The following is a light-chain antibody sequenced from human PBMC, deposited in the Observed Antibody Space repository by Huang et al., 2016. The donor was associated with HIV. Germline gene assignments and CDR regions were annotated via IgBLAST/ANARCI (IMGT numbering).Light chain of an antibody. Sequence: EIVLTQSPDTLSLSPGERATLSCRASHSVSSNFLAWYQQKPGQSPRLLIYGASRRATGIPDRFSGSGSGTDFTLTITRLEPEYFAVYYCQQYGGSPLFTFGPGTKVDIK. CDR1: HSVSSNF. V-gene: IGKV3-20*01. J-gene: IGKJ3*01. CDR2: GAS. CDR3: QQYGGSPLFT.